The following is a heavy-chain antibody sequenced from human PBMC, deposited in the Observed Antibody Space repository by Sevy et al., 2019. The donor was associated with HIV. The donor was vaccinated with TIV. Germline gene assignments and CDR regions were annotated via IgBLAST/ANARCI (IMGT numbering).Heavy chain of an antibody. CDR3: ARHVYCSGGSCYSDY. V-gene: IGHV5-51*01. CDR2: IYPGDSDT. Sequence: GESLKISCKGSGYSFTNYWIGWVRQMPGKGLEWMGIIYPGDSDTRYSPSFQGQVTISADKSISTAYLQWSSLKASDTAMYYCARHVYCSGGSCYSDYWGQGTLVTVSS. D-gene: IGHD2-15*01. CDR1: GYSFTNYW. J-gene: IGHJ4*02.